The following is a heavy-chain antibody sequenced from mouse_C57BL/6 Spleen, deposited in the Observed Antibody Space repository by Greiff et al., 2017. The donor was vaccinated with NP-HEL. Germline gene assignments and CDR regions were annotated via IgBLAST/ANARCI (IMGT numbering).Heavy chain of an antibody. D-gene: IGHD2-4*01. J-gene: IGHJ4*01. CDR1: GYSFTGYY. Sequence: VQLQQSGPELVKPGASVKISCKASGYSFTGYYMNWVKQSPEKSLEWIGEINPSTGGTTYNQKFKAKATLTVDKSSSTAYMQLKSLTSEDSAVYYCARYPFYDYDEDAMDYWGQGTSVTVSS. CDR3: ARYPFYDYDEDAMDY. CDR2: INPSTGGT. V-gene: IGHV1-42*01.